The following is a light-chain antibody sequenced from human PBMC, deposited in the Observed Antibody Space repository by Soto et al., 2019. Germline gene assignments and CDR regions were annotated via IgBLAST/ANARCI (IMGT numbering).Light chain of an antibody. CDR3: QQYSSSSWT. V-gene: IGKV1-5*03. CDR1: QSISSW. Sequence: DIQMTQSPSTLSASVGDRVTITCRASQSISSWLAWYQQKPGKAPNLLIYKASSLESGVPSRFSGSGSGTEFTLTISSLQPDDFATYYCQQYSSSSWTFRQGTKVEIK. CDR2: KAS. J-gene: IGKJ1*01.